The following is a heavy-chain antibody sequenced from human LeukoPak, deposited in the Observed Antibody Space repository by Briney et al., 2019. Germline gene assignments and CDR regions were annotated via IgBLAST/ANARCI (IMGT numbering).Heavy chain of an antibody. CDR3: AKANYVWGSYGAFDI. Sequence: GGSLRLSCAASGFTFSSYGMHWVRQAPGKGLEWVAVISYDGSNKYYADSVKGRFTISRDNSKNTLYLQMNSLRAEDTAVYYCAKANYVWGSYGAFDIWGQGTMVTVSS. CDR2: ISYDGSNK. D-gene: IGHD3-16*01. CDR1: GFTFSSYG. V-gene: IGHV3-30*18. J-gene: IGHJ3*02.